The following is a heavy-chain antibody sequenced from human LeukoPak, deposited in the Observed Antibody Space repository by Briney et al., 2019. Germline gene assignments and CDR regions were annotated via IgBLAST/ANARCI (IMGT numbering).Heavy chain of an antibody. Sequence: GESLKISCRGSGYSFNTYWIGWVRRMLGKGLEWMGIIYPGDSDTRYSPSFQGQVTMSADKSINTAYLQWSSLKASDTAMYYCARRQGCSSTSCPPDYWGQGTLVTVSS. V-gene: IGHV5-51*01. D-gene: IGHD2-2*01. CDR1: GYSFNTYW. J-gene: IGHJ4*02. CDR2: IYPGDSDT. CDR3: ARRQGCSSTSCPPDY.